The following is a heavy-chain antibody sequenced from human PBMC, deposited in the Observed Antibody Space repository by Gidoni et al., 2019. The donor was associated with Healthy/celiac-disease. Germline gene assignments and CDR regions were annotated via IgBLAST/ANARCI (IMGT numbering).Heavy chain of an antibody. J-gene: IGHJ6*02. D-gene: IGHD3-16*02. CDR3: AKDTPIVGGMDV. CDR1: GFTFSSYG. CDR2: ISNDGSNK. Sequence: QVQPVSSGGGVVQPGRALGTSCSAPGFTFSSYGMHWFRQAPGKGLAWVEVISNDGSNKYYADSVKGRFTISRDNSKNTLYLQMNSLRAEDTAVYYCAKDTPIVGGMDVWGQGTTVTVSS. V-gene: IGHV3-30*18.